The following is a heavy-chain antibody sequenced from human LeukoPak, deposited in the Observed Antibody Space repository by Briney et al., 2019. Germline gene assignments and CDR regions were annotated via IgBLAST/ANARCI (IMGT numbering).Heavy chain of an antibody. CDR3: ARGGYDSSGYYSVY. J-gene: IGHJ4*02. CDR1: GYTFTGYY. Sequence: ASVEVSCKASGYTFTGYYMHWVRQAPGQGLEWMGRINPNSGGTNYAQKFQGRVTMTRDTSISTAYMELSRLRSDGTAVYYCARGGYDSSGYYSVYWGQGTLVTVSS. D-gene: IGHD3-22*01. CDR2: INPNSGGT. V-gene: IGHV1-2*06.